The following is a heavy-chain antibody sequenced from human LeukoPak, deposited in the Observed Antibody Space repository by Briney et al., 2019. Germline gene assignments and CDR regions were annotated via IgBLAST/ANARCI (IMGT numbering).Heavy chain of an antibody. CDR3: AAVDLTRAY. Sequence: GASVKVSCKASGFTFTNSAIQWVRQARGQRLEWLGWIVVGSGNANYAQKFQDRVIITRDMSTSTAYMEVSSLRSEDTAVYYCAAVDLTRAYWGQGTLVTVSS. D-gene: IGHD3-9*01. CDR2: IVVGSGNA. CDR1: GFTFTNSA. V-gene: IGHV1-58*02. J-gene: IGHJ4*02.